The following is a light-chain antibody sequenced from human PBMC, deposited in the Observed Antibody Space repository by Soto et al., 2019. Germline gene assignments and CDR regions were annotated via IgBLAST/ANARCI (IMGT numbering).Light chain of an antibody. J-gene: IGKJ4*01. CDR1: QSVTTN. Sequence: EIVMTQSPATLSVSPGETATLSCRASQSVTTNLGWYQQKPGQAPRLLIYGASIRATGIPARFSGSGSGTEFTLTISSLQSEDFAGYYCQQFNNWPPLTFGGGTKVDIK. CDR3: QQFNNWPPLT. CDR2: GAS. V-gene: IGKV3-15*01.